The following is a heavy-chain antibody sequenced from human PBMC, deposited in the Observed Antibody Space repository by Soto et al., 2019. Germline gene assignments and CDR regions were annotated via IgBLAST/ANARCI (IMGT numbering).Heavy chain of an antibody. CDR1: GYRFPSYW. CDR2: IYPGDSDT. V-gene: IGHV5-51*01. CDR3: ARLRWVGGVRRPDPPDI. J-gene: IGHJ3*02. Sequence: GESLKISCKGPGYRFPSYWIGWVRQMPGKGLEWMGIIYPGDSDTRYSPSFQGQVAISADKSISTAYLQWSSLKASDTAMYYCARLRWVGGVRRPDPPDIWGQGTMVTVSS. D-gene: IGHD1-26*01.